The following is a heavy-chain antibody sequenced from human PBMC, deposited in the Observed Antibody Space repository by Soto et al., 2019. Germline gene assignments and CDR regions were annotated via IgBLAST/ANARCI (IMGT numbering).Heavy chain of an antibody. V-gene: IGHV3-30*03. J-gene: IGHJ6*02. CDR1: GFTFSSYG. CDR2: ISYDGSNK. CDR3: ARSDLPGIAAADYYYYGMDV. Sequence: GGSLRLSCAASGFTFSSYGMHWVRQAPGKGLEWVAVISYDGSNKYYADSVKGRFTTSRDNSKNTLYLQMNSLRAEDTAVYYWARSDLPGIAAADYYYYGMDVWGQGTTVTVSS. D-gene: IGHD6-13*01.